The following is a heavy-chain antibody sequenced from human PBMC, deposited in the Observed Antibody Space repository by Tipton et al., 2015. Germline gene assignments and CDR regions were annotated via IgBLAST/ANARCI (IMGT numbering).Heavy chain of an antibody. CDR3: ARAYDYGDSPPGPLGY. D-gene: IGHD4-17*01. CDR2: IYYSGST. J-gene: IGHJ4*02. Sequence: LRLSCTVSGGSVSSGSYYWSWIRQPPGKELEWIGYIYYSGSTNYNPSLKSRVTISVDTSKNQFSLILTSVTAADTAVYYCARAYDYGDSPPGPLGYWGQGTLVTVSS. V-gene: IGHV4-61*01. CDR1: GGSVSSGSYY.